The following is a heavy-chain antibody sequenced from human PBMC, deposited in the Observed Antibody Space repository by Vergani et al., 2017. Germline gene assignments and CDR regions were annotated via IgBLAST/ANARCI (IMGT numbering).Heavy chain of an antibody. V-gene: IGHV5-51*01. CDR2: INPIDSKI. CDR1: ESSFISNE. Sequence: EVMLVQSGAEVKKPGESLKISCKYSESSFISNEIAWVRQMSGKGLQWMGNINPIDSKIAYSPSFQGQAIMSLDKSITTAYLQWRSLKASDTAIYYCTRHYPCGDGAYLHLDHWCQGTQVTVAS. CDR3: TRHYPCGDGAYLHLDH. D-gene: IGHD2-21*01. J-gene: IGHJ4*02.